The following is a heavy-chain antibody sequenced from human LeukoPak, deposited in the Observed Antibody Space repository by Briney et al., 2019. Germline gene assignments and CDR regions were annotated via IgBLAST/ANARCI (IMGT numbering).Heavy chain of an antibody. CDR1: GFTFSTYA. V-gene: IGHV3-30*04. CDR2: ISYDGSNK. Sequence: GGSLRLSRAASGFTFSTYAMHWVRQAPGKGLEWVAIISYDGSNKYYADSVKGRFTISRDNSRNTLYLQMNSLRVEDTAVYYCARGWEPMIVVIGFDYWGQGTLVTVSS. D-gene: IGHD3-22*01. CDR3: ARGWEPMIVVIGFDY. J-gene: IGHJ4*02.